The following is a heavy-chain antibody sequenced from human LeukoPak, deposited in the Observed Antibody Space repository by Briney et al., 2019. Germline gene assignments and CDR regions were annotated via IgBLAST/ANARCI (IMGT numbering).Heavy chain of an antibody. J-gene: IGHJ6*03. CDR2: INSDGSST. D-gene: IGHD6-19*01. CDR1: GLTFSSYW. V-gene: IGHV3-74*01. CDR3: ASRSSGYYCYMDV. Sequence: PGGSLRLSCAASGLTFSSYWMHWVRQAPGKGLVWVSRINSDGSSTSYADSVKGRFTISRDNAKNTLYLQMNSLRAEDTAVYYCASRSSGYYCYMDVWGKGTTVTVSS.